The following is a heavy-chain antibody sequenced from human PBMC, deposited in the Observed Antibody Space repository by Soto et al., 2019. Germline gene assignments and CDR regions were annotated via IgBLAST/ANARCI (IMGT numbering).Heavy chain of an antibody. CDR1: GFTFSSYE. J-gene: IGHJ4*02. CDR3: ARGRHYDYLCGSYRPGTFDY. Sequence: PGGSLRLSCAASGFTFSSYEMHWVRQATGKGLEWVSAIGTAGDTYYPGSVKGRFTISRENAKNSLYLQMNSLRAGDTAVYYCARGRHYDYLCGSYRPGTFDYWGQGTLVTVS. D-gene: IGHD3-16*02. CDR2: IGTAGDT. V-gene: IGHV3-13*01.